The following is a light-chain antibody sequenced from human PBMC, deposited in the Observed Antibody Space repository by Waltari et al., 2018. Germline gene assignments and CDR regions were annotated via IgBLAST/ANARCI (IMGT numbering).Light chain of an antibody. Sequence: QSVLTQPPSVSGAPGQRVTISCTGSSSNIGAGYDVHWYQQLPGTAPKLLIYGTSNRPSGVPDRFSGSKSGTSASRAITGLQAEDEANYYCQSYDSSLRGVFGGGTKLTVL. CDR2: GTS. CDR3: QSYDSSLRGV. J-gene: IGLJ2*01. CDR1: SSNIGAGYD. V-gene: IGLV1-40*01.